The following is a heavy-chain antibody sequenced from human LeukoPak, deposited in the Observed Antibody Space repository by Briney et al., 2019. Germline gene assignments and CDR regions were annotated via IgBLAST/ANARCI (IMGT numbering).Heavy chain of an antibody. V-gene: IGHV1-2*02. J-gene: IGHJ5*02. CDR2: INPNSGGT. D-gene: IGHD2-2*01. CDR1: GYTFIGYY. CDR3: ARTYCSSTSCANWFDP. Sequence: GASVKVSCKASGYTFIGYYIHWVRQAPGQGLEWMGWINPNSGGTNYAQKFQGRVTMTRDTSISTAYMELSRLRSGDTAVYYCARTYCSSTSCANWFDPWGQGTLVTVSS.